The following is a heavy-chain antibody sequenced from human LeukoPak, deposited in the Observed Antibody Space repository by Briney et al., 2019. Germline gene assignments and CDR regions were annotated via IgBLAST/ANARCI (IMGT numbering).Heavy chain of an antibody. CDR3: ARQRDFDY. Sequence: GEPLKISCKGSGYTFSSYWVAWVRQMPGKGLEWMGIIYPGDSDTRYSPSFQGQVTISVDKSISTAYLQWSSLKASDTAIYYCARQRDFDYWGQGTLVTVSS. J-gene: IGHJ4*02. CDR1: GYTFSSYW. V-gene: IGHV5-51*01. CDR2: IYPGDSDT.